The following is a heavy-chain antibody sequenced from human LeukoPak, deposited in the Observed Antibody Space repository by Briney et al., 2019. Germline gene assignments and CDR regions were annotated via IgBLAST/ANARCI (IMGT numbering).Heavy chain of an antibody. CDR3: ARTTDLDRGWFDP. CDR2: IQXXXNT. V-gene: IGHV4-59*01. J-gene: IGHJ5*02. Sequence: SETLSLTCTVSGDSISSFHWXXXXXPPXKGXXXXGYIQXXXNTNYNPPXXXXXTISLAPSKNHSPPNLSSVTAPGTAAYFCARTTDLDRGWFDPWGQGTLVSVSS. D-gene: IGHD1-1*01. CDR1: GDSISSFH.